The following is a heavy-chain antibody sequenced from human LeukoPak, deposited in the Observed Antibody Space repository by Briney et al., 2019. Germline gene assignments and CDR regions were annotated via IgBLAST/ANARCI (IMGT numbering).Heavy chain of an antibody. V-gene: IGHV3-7*03. Sequence: GGSLRLSCAASGFTFSSYWMSWVRQAPGKGLEWVANIKQDGSEKYYVDSVKGRFTISRDNAKNSLYLQMNSLRAEDTAVYYYARSSDSSSLQYFQHWGQGTLVTVSS. CDR1: GFTFSSYW. D-gene: IGHD6-6*01. J-gene: IGHJ1*01. CDR2: IKQDGSEK. CDR3: ARSSDSSSLQYFQH.